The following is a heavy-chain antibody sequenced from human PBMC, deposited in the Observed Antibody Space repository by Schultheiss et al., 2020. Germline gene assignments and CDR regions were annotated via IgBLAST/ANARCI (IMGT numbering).Heavy chain of an antibody. J-gene: IGHJ5*02. CDR2: ISYDGSNK. V-gene: IGHV3-30*03. Sequence: GGSLRLSCAASGFTFSSYGMHWVRQAPGKGLEWVAVISYDGSNKYYADSVKGRFTISRDNVKNTVYLQMNSLRGEDTAVYYCVRERDSSSADLYNWFDPWGQGTLVTVSS. CDR1: GFTFSSYG. CDR3: VRERDSSSADLYNWFDP. D-gene: IGHD6-6*01.